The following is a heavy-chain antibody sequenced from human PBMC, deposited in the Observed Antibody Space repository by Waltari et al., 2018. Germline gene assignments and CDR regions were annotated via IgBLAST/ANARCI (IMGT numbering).Heavy chain of an antibody. D-gene: IGHD5-18*01. Sequence: QVQLQQWGAGLLKPSETLSLTCAVSGGSFSGYYWSWIRQPPGKGLEWIGEINHIGSTNYNPSLKSRVTISVDTSKNQFSLKLSSVTAADTAVYYCARGSEYSYGSFYYYYYGMDVWGQGTTVTVSS. CDR2: INHIGST. J-gene: IGHJ6*02. CDR1: GGSFSGYY. V-gene: IGHV4-34*01. CDR3: ARGSEYSYGSFYYYYYGMDV.